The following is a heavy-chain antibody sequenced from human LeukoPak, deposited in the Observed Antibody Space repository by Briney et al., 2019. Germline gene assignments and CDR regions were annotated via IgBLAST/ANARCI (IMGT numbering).Heavy chain of an antibody. CDR1: GGSISTSTYY. J-gene: IGHJ2*01. V-gene: IGHV4-39*01. Sequence: KPSETLSLTCTVFGGSISTSTYYWGWIRQPPGKGLEWIGSISYSGSTYNNPSPKSRVTISVDTSKNQFSLKLSSVTAPDTAVYYCARRVYSGSYNWYFDLWGRGTLVTVSS. D-gene: IGHD1-26*01. CDR3: ARRVYSGSYNWYFDL. CDR2: ISYSGST.